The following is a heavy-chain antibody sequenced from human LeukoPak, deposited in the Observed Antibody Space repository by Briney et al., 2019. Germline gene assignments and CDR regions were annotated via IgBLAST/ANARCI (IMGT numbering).Heavy chain of an antibody. J-gene: IGHJ4*02. Sequence: ASVKVSCKAPAYTFNTYGISWVRQAPGQGLEWMGWISGFNENTNFAQRFQDRVTLTIDRSTSTAYMELRNLRSDDTAVYYCARLVVQGFSYFDSWGQGTLVTVSS. CDR2: ISGFNENT. D-gene: IGHD2-15*01. CDR1: AYTFNTYG. CDR3: ARLVVQGFSYFDS. V-gene: IGHV1-18*01.